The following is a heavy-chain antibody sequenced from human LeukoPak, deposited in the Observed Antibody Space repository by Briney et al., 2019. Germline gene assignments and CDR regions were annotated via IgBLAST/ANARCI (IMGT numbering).Heavy chain of an antibody. D-gene: IGHD2-8*01. J-gene: IGHJ3*02. CDR2: IKEDGSET. V-gene: IGHV3-7*05. CDR1: GFTFSRYW. CDR3: ARIGVYGDSFDI. Sequence: SGGSLRLSCAASGFTFSRYWMSWLRQAPGKGLEWVANIKEDGSETHYVDSVMGRFTISRENAKNSLYLQMNNLRAEDTALYYCARIGVYGDSFDIWGQGTMVTVSS.